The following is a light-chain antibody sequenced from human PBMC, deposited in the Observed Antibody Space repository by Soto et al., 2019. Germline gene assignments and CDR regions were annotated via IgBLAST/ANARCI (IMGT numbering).Light chain of an antibody. Sequence: DIQMTQSPSTLSASVGDRVTITSRASQSISSWLAWYQQKPGKAPKLLIYKASSLDSGVPSRFSGSGSGTEFTLTISSLQPDDFATYYCQQSFTFGPGTKVDIK. CDR3: QQSFT. CDR2: KAS. V-gene: IGKV1-5*03. CDR1: QSISSW. J-gene: IGKJ3*01.